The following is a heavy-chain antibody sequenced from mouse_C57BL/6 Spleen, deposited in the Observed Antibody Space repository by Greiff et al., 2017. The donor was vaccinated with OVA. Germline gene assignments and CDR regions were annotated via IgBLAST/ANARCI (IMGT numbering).Heavy chain of an antibody. V-gene: IGHV1-80*01. CDR2: IYPGDGDT. J-gene: IGHJ4*01. CDR3: ARENSNYRGAMDY. Sequence: QVQLKESGAELVKPGASVKISCKASGYAFSSYWMNWVKQRPGKGLEWIGQIYPGDGDTNYNGKFKGKATLTADKSSSTAYMQLSSLTSEDSAVYFCARENSNYRGAMDYWGQGTSVTVSS. D-gene: IGHD2-5*01. CDR1: GYAFSSYW.